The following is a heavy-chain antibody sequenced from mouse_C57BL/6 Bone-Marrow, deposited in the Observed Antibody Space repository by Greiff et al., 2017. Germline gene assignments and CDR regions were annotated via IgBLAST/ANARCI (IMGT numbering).Heavy chain of an antibody. CDR3: AGSGATVEAFAY. D-gene: IGHD1-1*01. Sequence: QVQLKQSGAELVRPGTSVKMSCKASGYTFTNYWIGWAKQRPGHGLEWIGDIYPGGGYTNYNEKFKGKATLTADKSSSTAYMQLSSLTSEDSAIYYCAGSGATVEAFAYWGQGTLVTVSA. CDR1: GYTFTNYW. V-gene: IGHV1-63*01. J-gene: IGHJ3*01. CDR2: IYPGGGYT.